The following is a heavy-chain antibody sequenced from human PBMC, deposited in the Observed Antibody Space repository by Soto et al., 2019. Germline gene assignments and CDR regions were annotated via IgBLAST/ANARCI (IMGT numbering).Heavy chain of an antibody. J-gene: IGHJ4*02. CDR2: INHSGST. Sequence: PSETLSLTCAVYGGSFSGYYWSWIRQPPGKGLEWIGEINHSGSTNYNPSLKSRVTISVDTSKNQFSLKLSSVTAADTAVYYCARGLRCSSTSCRKVKNFDYWGQGTLVTVSS. CDR3: ARGLRCSSTSCRKVKNFDY. D-gene: IGHD2-2*01. V-gene: IGHV4-34*01. CDR1: GGSFSGYY.